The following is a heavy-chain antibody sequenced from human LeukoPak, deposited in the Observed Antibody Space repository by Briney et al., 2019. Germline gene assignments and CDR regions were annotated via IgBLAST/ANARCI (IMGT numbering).Heavy chain of an antibody. CDR3: ARDLGSSWYARWFDP. D-gene: IGHD6-13*01. V-gene: IGHV1-69*05. J-gene: IGHJ5*02. Sequence: ASVKVSCKASGGTFSSYAISWVRQAPGQGLEWMGGIIPIFGTANYAQKFQGRVTITTDESTSTAYMELSSLRSEDTAVYYCARDLGSSWYARWFDPWGQGTLVTVSS. CDR1: GGTFSSYA. CDR2: IIPIFGTA.